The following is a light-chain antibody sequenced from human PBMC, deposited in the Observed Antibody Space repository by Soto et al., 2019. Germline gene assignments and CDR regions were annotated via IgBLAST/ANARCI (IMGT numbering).Light chain of an antibody. CDR3: QSYDSSLTNAV. V-gene: IGLV1-40*01. J-gene: IGLJ2*01. CDR1: SSNIVAGYD. Sequence: QSVLTQPPSGSGAPRQTITISCTGSSSNIVAGYDVHWYQQLPGRAPKLLIDGNNNRPSGVPDRFSGSKSGTSVSLAITGLRGEDEPDYHGQSYDSSLTNAVFGGGTKLTVL. CDR2: GNN.